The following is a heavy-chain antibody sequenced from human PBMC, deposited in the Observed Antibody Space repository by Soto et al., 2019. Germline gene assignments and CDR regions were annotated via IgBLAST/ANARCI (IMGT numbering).Heavy chain of an antibody. V-gene: IGHV1-58*01. J-gene: IGHJ4*02. Sequence: GASVKVSCKASGFTFTSSAVQWVRQARGQRLEWIGWIVVGSGNTNYAQKFQERVTITRDMSTSTAYMELSSLRSEDTAVYYCAASDRLYGDVPLYFDYRGQGTLVTVSS. D-gene: IGHD4-17*01. CDR1: GFTFTSSA. CDR2: IVVGSGNT. CDR3: AASDRLYGDVPLYFDY.